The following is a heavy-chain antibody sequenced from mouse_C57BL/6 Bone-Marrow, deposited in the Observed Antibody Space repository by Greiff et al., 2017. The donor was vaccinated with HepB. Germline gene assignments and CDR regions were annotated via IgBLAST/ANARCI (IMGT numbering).Heavy chain of an antibody. CDR1: GYTFTDYY. CDR3: ARDGGYDD. D-gene: IGHD2-2*01. Sequence: VQLQQSGPELVKPGASVKISCKASGYTFTDYYMNWVKQSHGKSLEWIGDINPNNGGTSYNQKFKGKATLTVDKSSSKAYMELRSLTSEDSAVYYCARDGGYDDWGTGTTVTVSS. CDR2: INPNNGGT. V-gene: IGHV1-26*01. J-gene: IGHJ1*03.